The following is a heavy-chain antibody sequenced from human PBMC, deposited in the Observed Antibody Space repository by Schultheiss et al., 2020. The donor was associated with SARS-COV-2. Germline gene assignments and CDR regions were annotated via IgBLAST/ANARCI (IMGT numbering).Heavy chain of an antibody. CDR2: ISWNSGSI. CDR1: GFTFDDYA. Sequence: SLKISCAASGFTFDDYAMHWVRQAPGKGLEWVSGISWNSGSIGYADSVKGRFTISRDNAKNSLYLQMNSLRAEDTALYYCAKKGMGGSYYGNYFDYWGQGTLVTV. D-gene: IGHD1-26*01. CDR3: AKKGMGGSYYGNYFDY. J-gene: IGHJ4*02. V-gene: IGHV3-9*01.